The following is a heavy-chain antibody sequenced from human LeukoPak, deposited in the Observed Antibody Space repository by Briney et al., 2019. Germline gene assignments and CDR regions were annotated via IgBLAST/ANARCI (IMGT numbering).Heavy chain of an antibody. D-gene: IGHD3-9*01. J-gene: IGHJ4*02. V-gene: IGHV4-39*01. CDR2: IYYSGST. Sequence: SETLSLTCTVSGGSISSSSYYWGWIRQPPGKGLEWIGSIYYSGSTYYNPSLKSRVTISVDTSKNQFSLKLSSVTAADTAVYYCARVNGILTGYYYYFDYWGQGTLVTVSP. CDR3: ARVNGILTGYYYYFDY. CDR1: GGSISSSSYY.